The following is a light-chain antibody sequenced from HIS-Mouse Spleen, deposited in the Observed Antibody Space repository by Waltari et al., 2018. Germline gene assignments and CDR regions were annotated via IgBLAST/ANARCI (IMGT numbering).Light chain of an antibody. Sequence: NFMLTQPHSVSESPGKTVTISCTGSSGSIASNYVQWYQQRPGSAPTTVFYEDNQRPPGVPDRFSGSIDSSSNSASLTISGLKTEDEADYYCQSYDSSNSWVFGGGTKLTVL. CDR1: SGSIASNY. CDR2: EDN. V-gene: IGLV6-57*02. CDR3: QSYDSSNSWV. J-gene: IGLJ3*02.